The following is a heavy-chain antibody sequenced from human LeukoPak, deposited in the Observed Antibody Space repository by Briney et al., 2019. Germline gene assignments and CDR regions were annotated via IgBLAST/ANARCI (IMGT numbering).Heavy chain of an antibody. V-gene: IGHV3-48*03. CDR3: ARDPDAGTVDY. CDR2: ISSSGSTI. J-gene: IGHJ4*02. D-gene: IGHD6-13*01. CDR1: GFTFSSYE. Sequence: GGSLRLSCAASGFTFSSYEMNWVRQAPGKGLEWVSYISSSGSTIYYADSVKGRFTISRDNAKSSLYLQMNSLRAEDTAVYYCARDPDAGTVDYWGQGTLVTVSS.